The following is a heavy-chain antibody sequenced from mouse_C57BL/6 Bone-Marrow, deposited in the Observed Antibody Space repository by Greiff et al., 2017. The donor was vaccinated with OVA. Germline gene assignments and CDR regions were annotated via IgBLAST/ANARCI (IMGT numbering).Heavy chain of an antibody. D-gene: IGHD2-4*01. Sequence: EVHLVESGGGLVKPGGSLKLSCAASGFTFSDYGMHWVRQAPEKGLEWVAYISSGSSTIYYADTVKGRFTISRDNAKNTLFLQMTSLRSEDTAMYYCARPNYDYDSWFAYWGQGTLVTVSA. J-gene: IGHJ3*01. V-gene: IGHV5-17*01. CDR2: ISSGSSTI. CDR3: ARPNYDYDSWFAY. CDR1: GFTFSDYG.